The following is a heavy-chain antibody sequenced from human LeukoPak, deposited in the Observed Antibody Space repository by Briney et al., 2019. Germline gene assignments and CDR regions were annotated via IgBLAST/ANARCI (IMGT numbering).Heavy chain of an antibody. V-gene: IGHV3-23*01. CDR1: GGSISSYY. Sequence: ETLSLTCTVSGGSISSYYWTWVRQAPGKGLEWVSVISGGGTSTYYADSVKGRFTISRDNFKNTLYLQMHSLRAEDTAVFYCARDRDDYVWGSYLGAFDVWGHGTTVTVSS. J-gene: IGHJ3*01. CDR3: ARDRDDYVWGSYLGAFDV. CDR2: ISGGGTST. D-gene: IGHD3-16*01.